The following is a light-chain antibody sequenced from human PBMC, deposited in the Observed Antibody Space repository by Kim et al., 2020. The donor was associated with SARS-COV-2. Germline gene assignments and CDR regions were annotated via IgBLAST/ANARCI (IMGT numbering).Light chain of an antibody. Sequence: EDRVTIACRASQSISTGLALYQQNPGKAPKALIYKASTLESWVPSRFSGSGSGTEFILTISSLQPDDFATYVCQQYETCSPAFGQGTKQEI. CDR3: QQYETCSPA. V-gene: IGKV1-5*03. CDR1: QSISTG. J-gene: IGKJ2*01. CDR2: KAS.